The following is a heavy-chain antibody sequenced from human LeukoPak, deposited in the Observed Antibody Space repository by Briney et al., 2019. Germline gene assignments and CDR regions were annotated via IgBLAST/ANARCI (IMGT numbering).Heavy chain of an antibody. J-gene: IGHJ4*02. CDR2: INHSGST. CDR1: GFPFSTYA. D-gene: IGHD3-22*01. CDR3: AGVAATPGYYDSSGYSSNY. Sequence: GSLRLSCAASGFPFSTYAMSWIRQPPGKGLEWIGEINHSGSTNYNPSLKSRVTISVDTSKNQFSLKLSSVTAADTAVYYCAGVAATPGYYDSSGYSSNYWGQGTLVTVSS. V-gene: IGHV4-34*01.